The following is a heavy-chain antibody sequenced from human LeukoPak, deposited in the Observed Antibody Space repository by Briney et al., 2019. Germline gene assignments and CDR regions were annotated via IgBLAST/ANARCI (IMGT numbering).Heavy chain of an antibody. CDR2: FFHSGST. V-gene: IGHV4-38-2*02. CDR1: GYSISSGYY. Sequence: SETLSLTCTVSGYSISSGYYWGWNRQPPGKGLEWIGSFFHSGSTYYNPSLKSRVIISVDTSNNQFSLKLSSVTAADTAVYYCARDRRGELPDTFDIWGQGTMVTVSS. D-gene: IGHD3-16*01. J-gene: IGHJ3*02. CDR3: ARDRRGELPDTFDI.